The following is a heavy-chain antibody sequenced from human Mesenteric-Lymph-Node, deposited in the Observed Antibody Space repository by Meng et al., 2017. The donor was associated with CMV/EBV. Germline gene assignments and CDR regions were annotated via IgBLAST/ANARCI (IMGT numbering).Heavy chain of an antibody. J-gene: IGHJ5*02. CDR2: IYYSGST. V-gene: IGHV4-30-4*08. CDR3: ARCIAAAGGGWFDP. D-gene: IGHD6-13*01. CDR1: GGSISSGDYY. Sequence: SGGSISSGDYYWSWLRQPPGKGLEWIGYIYYSGSTYYNPSLKSRVTISVDTSKNQFSLKLSSVTAADTAVYYCARCIAAAGGGWFDPWGQGTLVTVSS.